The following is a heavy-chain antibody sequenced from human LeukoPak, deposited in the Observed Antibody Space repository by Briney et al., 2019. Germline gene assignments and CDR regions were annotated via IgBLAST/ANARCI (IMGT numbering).Heavy chain of an antibody. J-gene: IGHJ4*02. CDR2: IKSKTDGGTT. CDR1: GFTFNHAW. CDR3: ITFSMIVVVITD. Sequence: NPGGYLRLSCAASGFTFNHAWMSWVSQAPGKGLEWVSRIKSKTDGGTTDYAAPVKGRFTISRDDSKNTLYLQMNSLKTEDTAVYYCITFSMIVVVITDWGQGTLVTVSS. D-gene: IGHD3-22*01. V-gene: IGHV3-15*01.